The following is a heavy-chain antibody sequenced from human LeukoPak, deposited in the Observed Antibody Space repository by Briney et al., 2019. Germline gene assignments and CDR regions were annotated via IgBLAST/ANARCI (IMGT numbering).Heavy chain of an antibody. CDR3: VRDRWPGLGDF. CDR1: AFIVSEKY. D-gene: IGHD6-19*01. V-gene: IGHV3-66*01. Sequence: GRCPRLSCAASAFIVSEKYMSWVRQAAGGWLEWVSTVYSGSLTFYADPVKGRFTISTDNSKNKLYLQMRSLRAEDTAVYYCVRDRWPGLGDFWGQGTTVTVSS. CDR2: VYSGSLT. J-gene: IGHJ6*02.